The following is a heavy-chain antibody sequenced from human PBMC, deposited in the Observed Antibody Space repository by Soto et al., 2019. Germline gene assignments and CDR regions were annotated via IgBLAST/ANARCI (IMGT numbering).Heavy chain of an antibody. J-gene: IGHJ4*02. V-gene: IGHV3-21*01. CDR3: ARDSSTGYYLSDFDY. D-gene: IGHD3-9*01. CDR1: GFTFSNYN. Sequence: SGGSLRLSCAASGFTFSNYNMNWVRQAPGKGREWVASISTRSHYIYYADSLKGRFTISRDNAKNSVDLQISSLRAEDTAVYYCARDSSTGYYLSDFDYWGQGTLVTVSS. CDR2: ISTRSHYI.